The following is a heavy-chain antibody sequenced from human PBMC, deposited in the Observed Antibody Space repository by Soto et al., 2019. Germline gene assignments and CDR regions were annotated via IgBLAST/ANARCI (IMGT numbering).Heavy chain of an antibody. D-gene: IGHD3-22*01. CDR3: ARDVEYYYDSSGYDI. CDR1: GFTFSSYS. CDR2: ISSSSSTI. Sequence: GGSLRLSCAASGFTFSSYSMNWVRQAPGKGLEWVSYISSSSSTIYYADSVKGRFTISRDNAKNSLYLQMNSLRDEDTAVYYCARDVEYYYDSSGYDIWGQGTMVTVSS. V-gene: IGHV3-48*02. J-gene: IGHJ3*02.